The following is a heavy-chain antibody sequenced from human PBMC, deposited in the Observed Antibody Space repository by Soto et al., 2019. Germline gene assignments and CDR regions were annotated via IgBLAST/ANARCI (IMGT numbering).Heavy chain of an antibody. CDR2: IYWDDDK. CDR3: AHSLIPNGGSWGAFDY. Sequence: QITLKESGPTLVKPTQTLTLTCTFSGFSLSTSGVGVGWIRQPPGKALEWLALIYWDDDKRYSPSLKSRLTIAKDTSKNQVVLTMTNMDPVDTATYYCAHSLIPNGGSWGAFDYWGQGTLVTVSS. J-gene: IGHJ4*02. CDR1: GFSLSTSGVG. V-gene: IGHV2-5*02. D-gene: IGHD3-16*01.